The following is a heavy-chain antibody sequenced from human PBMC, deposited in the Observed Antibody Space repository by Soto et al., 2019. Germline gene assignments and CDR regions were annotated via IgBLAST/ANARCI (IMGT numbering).Heavy chain of an antibody. D-gene: IGHD1-1*01. V-gene: IGHV3-30*18. J-gene: IGHJ4*02. CDR3: AKPQLERKTEGNFYFDF. CDR2: VSYDGSAI. CDR1: GFPFRSYG. Sequence: QVQLVESGGGVVQPGGSLRLSCAPSGFPFRSYGFHWVRQAPGKGLEWVAVVSYDGSAIYYADSVKGRFTIRRDKSKNTLYLQMNRRRPDDTAVYYCAKPQLERKTEGNFYFDFWGQGTLFTVSS.